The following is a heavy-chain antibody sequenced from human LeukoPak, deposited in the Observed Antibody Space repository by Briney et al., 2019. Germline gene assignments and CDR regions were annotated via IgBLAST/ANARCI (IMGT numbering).Heavy chain of an antibody. CDR3: ARGLVVLAATSWAFDI. CDR2: MNPNSGNT. V-gene: IGHV1-8*01. Sequence: ASVKLSCKASGYTFTTYDINWVRQATGQGLEWMGWMNPNSGNTCYAQKFQGRVTLTRNTSISTAYMELSSLRSEDTAVYYCARGLVVLAATSWAFDIWGHGTMGTVSS. J-gene: IGHJ3*02. D-gene: IGHD2-15*01. CDR1: GYTFTTYD.